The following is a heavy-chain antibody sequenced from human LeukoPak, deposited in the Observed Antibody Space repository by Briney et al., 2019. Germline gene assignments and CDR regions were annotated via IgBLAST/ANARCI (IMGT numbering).Heavy chain of an antibody. D-gene: IGHD3-22*01. V-gene: IGHV4-39*01. Sequence: SETLSLTCTVSGGSISSSSYYWGWIRQPPGKGLEWIGSIYYSGSTYYNPSLKSRVTISVDTSKNQFSLKLSSVTAADTAVYYCARGPPMYSYGSSAYHYDYFEYWGQGTLVTVSS. CDR1: GGSISSSSYY. CDR2: IYYSGST. CDR3: ARGPPMYSYGSSAYHYDYFEY. J-gene: IGHJ4*02.